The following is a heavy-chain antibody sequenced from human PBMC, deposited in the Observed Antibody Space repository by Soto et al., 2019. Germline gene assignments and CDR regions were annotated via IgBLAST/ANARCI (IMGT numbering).Heavy chain of an antibody. D-gene: IGHD5-12*01. CDR3: ARHHGPTTPENWFDP. CDR1: GYTFFTYD. J-gene: IGHJ5*02. V-gene: IGHV1-18*01. Sequence: ASVKVSCKASGYTFFTYDISWVRQAPGQGLEWMGWISTYSGDTKYAQKFQGRVTMTTDTSTTTAYLELRSLRSDDTAVYYCARHHGPTTPENWFDPWGQGTLVTVSS. CDR2: ISTYSGDT.